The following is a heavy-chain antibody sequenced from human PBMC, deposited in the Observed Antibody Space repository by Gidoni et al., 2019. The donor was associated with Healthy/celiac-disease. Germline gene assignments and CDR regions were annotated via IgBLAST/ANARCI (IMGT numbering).Heavy chain of an antibody. CDR3: ARGKWYYYDSSGYYYDY. D-gene: IGHD3-22*01. V-gene: IGHV4-59*01. Sequence: QVQLQESGPGLVKPSETLSLTCTVSGGSISSYYWSWIRQPPGKGLEWIGYIYYSGSTNYNPSLKSRVTISVDTSKNQFSLKLSSVTAADTAVYYCARGKWYYYDSSGYYYDYWGQGTLVTVSS. CDR1: GGSISSYY. CDR2: IYYSGST. J-gene: IGHJ4*02.